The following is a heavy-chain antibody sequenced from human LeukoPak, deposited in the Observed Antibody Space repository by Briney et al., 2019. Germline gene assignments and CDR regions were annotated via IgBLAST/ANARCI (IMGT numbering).Heavy chain of an antibody. CDR1: GGSISSYY. V-gene: IGHV4-59*01. D-gene: IGHD1-26*01. CDR2: IYYSGST. Sequence: SETLSLTCTVSGGSISSYYWSWIRQPPGKGLEWIGYIYYSGSTNYNPSLKSRVTISADTSKNQFSLKLSSVTAADTAVYYCAKEIVGATRMFDHWGQGTLVTVSS. J-gene: IGHJ4*02. CDR3: AKEIVGATRMFDH.